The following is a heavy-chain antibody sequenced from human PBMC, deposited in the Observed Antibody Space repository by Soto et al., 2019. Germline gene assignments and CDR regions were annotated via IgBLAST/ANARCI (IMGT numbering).Heavy chain of an antibody. V-gene: IGHV3-11*01. CDR1: GFRLSDYY. J-gene: IGHJ4*02. CDR2: ISNTGSTI. D-gene: IGHD2-15*01. Sequence: QVQLVESGGDLVKAGGSLRLSCVASGFRLSDYYMTWIRQAPGKGLEWLSKISNTGSTIYYADSVTGRFTISRDNAENARYLKMNSLRVEDTAVYYCARPLRYCSGGSCPQGYWGQGTLVTVSS. CDR3: ARPLRYCSGGSCPQGY.